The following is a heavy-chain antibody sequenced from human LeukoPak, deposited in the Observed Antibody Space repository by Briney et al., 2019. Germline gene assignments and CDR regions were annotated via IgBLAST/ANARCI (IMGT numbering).Heavy chain of an antibody. CDR2: ISGSGGST. CDR3: AKEGSGSYDSSGYFPYYFDY. J-gene: IGHJ4*02. Sequence: GGSLRLSCAASGFTFSSYAMSWVRQAPGKGLEWVSAISGSGGSTYYADSVKGRFTISRDNSKNTLYLQMNSLRAEDTAVYYCAKEGSGSYDSSGYFPYYFDYWGQGTLVTVSS. D-gene: IGHD3-22*01. CDR1: GFTFSSYA. V-gene: IGHV3-23*01.